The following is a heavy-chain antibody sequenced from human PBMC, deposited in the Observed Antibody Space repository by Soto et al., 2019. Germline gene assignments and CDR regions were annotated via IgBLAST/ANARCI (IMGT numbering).Heavy chain of an antibody. CDR1: GFTFSSYS. J-gene: IGHJ4*02. CDR3: ARVGPIVVVPAAPLDY. V-gene: IGHV3-21*01. D-gene: IGHD2-2*01. Sequence: GGSLRLSCAASGFTFSSYSMNWVRQAPGKGLEWVSSISSSSSYIYYADSVKGRFTISRDNAKNSLYLQMNSLRAEDTAVYYCARVGPIVVVPAAPLDYWGQGTLVTVSS. CDR2: ISSSSSYI.